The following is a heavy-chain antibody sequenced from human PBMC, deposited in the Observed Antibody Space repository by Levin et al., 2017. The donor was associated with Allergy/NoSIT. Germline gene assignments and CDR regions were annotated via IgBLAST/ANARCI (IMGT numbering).Heavy chain of an antibody. CDR3: TTGLR. J-gene: IGHJ4*02. Sequence: KAGGSLKLSCVATGFNFTAAWLNWVRQAPGKGLEWVGRVKSQVDGGPIDYAAPVRGRFSISRDDSKNMLFLQMRSLKTEDTAVYYCTTGLRWGRGTLVTVS. CDR2: VKSQVDGGPI. V-gene: IGHV3-15*01. CDR1: GFNFTAAW.